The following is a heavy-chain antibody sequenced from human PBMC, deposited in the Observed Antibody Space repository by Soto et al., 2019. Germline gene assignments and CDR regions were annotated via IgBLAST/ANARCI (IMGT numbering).Heavy chain of an antibody. Sequence: GGSLRLSCAASGFTFSSYWMHWVRQAPGKGLVWVSRINSDGSSTSYADSVKGRFTISRDNAKNTLYLQMNSLRAEDTAVYYYASTRFTYRFDYWGQGTLVTVSS. CDR2: INSDGSST. CDR3: ASTRFTYRFDY. D-gene: IGHD3-16*01. V-gene: IGHV3-74*01. J-gene: IGHJ4*02. CDR1: GFTFSSYW.